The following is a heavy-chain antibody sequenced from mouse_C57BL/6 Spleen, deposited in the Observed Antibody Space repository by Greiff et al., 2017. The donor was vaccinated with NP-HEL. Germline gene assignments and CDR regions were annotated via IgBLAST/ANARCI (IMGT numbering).Heavy chain of an antibody. CDR2: ISSGSSTI. V-gene: IGHV5-17*01. D-gene: IGHD1-1*01. CDR1: GFTFSDYG. Sequence: EVQLQESGGGLVKPGGSLKLSCAASGFTFSDYGMHWVRQAPEKGLAWVAYISSGSSTIYYADTVKGRFTISRDNAKNTLFLQMTSLRSEDTAMYYCARENYGSRRGYFDVWGTGTTVTVSS. CDR3: ARENYGSRRGYFDV. J-gene: IGHJ1*03.